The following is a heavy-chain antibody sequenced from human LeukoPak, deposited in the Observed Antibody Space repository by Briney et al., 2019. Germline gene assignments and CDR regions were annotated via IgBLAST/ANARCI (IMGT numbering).Heavy chain of an antibody. CDR2: IKQDGSEK. V-gene: IGHV3-7*01. D-gene: IGHD2-21*01. CDR1: GFTFRSYW. CDR3: ARDSIGDGDY. J-gene: IGHJ4*02. Sequence: PGGSLRLSCAASGFTFRSYWMSWVRQAPGKGLEWVANIKQDGSEKYFVDSVKGRFTISRDNAKNSLYLQMNSLRAEDTAVYYCARDSIGDGDYWGQGTLVTVSS.